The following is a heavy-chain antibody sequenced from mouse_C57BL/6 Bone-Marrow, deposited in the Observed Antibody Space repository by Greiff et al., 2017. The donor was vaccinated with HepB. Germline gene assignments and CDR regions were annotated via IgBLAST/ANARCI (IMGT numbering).Heavy chain of an antibody. V-gene: IGHV5-16*01. J-gene: IGHJ2*01. CDR1: GFTFSDYY. Sequence: EVKLVESEGGLVQPGSSMKLSCTASGFTFSDYYMAWVRQVPEKGLEWVANINYDGSSTYYLDSFKSRFIISRDNAKNILYLQMSSLKSEATATYYCARTPLYGNYVLYYFDYWGQGTTLTVSS. D-gene: IGHD2-1*01. CDR2: INYDGSST. CDR3: ARTPLYGNYVLYYFDY.